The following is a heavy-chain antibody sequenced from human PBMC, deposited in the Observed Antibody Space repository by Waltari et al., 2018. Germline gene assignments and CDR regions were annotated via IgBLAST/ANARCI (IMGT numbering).Heavy chain of an antibody. J-gene: IGHJ4*02. Sequence: QVQLVQSGAEVKKPGASVRVSCKTSGYTFTSYVIHWVRQAPGQRLEWMGWIDAGNGNTKYSQKFQGRVTITRDTSASTAYMELSSLRSEDTAVYYCARPRDGSVSYNYWGQGTLVIVSS. V-gene: IGHV1-3*01. CDR1: GYTFTSYV. CDR3: ARPRDGSVSYNY. CDR2: IDAGNGNT. D-gene: IGHD3-10*01.